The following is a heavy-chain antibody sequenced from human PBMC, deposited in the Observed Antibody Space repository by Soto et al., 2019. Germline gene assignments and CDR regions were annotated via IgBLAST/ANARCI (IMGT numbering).Heavy chain of an antibody. J-gene: IGHJ4*02. Sequence: GGTLRLSCAASAFTFSSYCMHWVRQAPGKGLEWVALISYDGSNKYYADSVKGRFTISRDTSKNTLYLQMNSLRAEDTAVYYCAKARIAVADFFDYWGQGTLVTVSS. CDR1: AFTFSSYC. CDR2: ISYDGSNK. D-gene: IGHD6-19*01. CDR3: AKARIAVADFFDY. V-gene: IGHV3-30*18.